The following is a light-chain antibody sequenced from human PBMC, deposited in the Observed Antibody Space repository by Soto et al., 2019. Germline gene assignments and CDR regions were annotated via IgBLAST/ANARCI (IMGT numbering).Light chain of an antibody. Sequence: EIVMTHSPATLAVSPGEGATLSSRASQTLSRSWLAWYQHKPGQAPALLVSGASRRATGIPDRFSGGGSGTDFTLTISRLEPGDVALYYCQQYDRPPITFGQGTDWRL. J-gene: IGKJ5*01. CDR2: GAS. V-gene: IGKV3-20*01. CDR1: QTLSRSW. CDR3: QQYDRPPIT.